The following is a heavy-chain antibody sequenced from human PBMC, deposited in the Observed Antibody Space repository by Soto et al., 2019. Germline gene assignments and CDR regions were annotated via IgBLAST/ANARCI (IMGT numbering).Heavy chain of an antibody. CDR2: IYRDDDK. V-gene: IGHV2-5*02. J-gene: IGHJ4*02. CDR1: GFLLWTNGVG. CDR3: AHTVARGAYWETFNY. D-gene: IGHD2-8*02. Sequence: QITLKESGPTLVKPTQTLTLTCTVSGFLLWTNGVGVGWFRQPPGKALEWLALIYRDDDKRYRPSLKTSVTITKDNTKNQVVLTMTNMYPVDTATYYCAHTVARGAYWETFNYWGQGTLVTVSS.